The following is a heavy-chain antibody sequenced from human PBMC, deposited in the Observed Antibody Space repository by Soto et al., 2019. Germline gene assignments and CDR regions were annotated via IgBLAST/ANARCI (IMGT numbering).Heavy chain of an antibody. CDR2: IYWDDDK. D-gene: IGHD1-26*01. V-gene: IGHV2-5*02. Sequence: SGPTLVNPTQTLTLTCTFSGFSLSTSGVGVGWIRQPPGKALEWLALIYWDDDKRYSPSLKSRLTITKDTSKNQVVLTMTYMDPVDTATYSCAHRLSGLRLRPYADNWYFDLWGRGTLVTVSS. CDR3: AHRLSGLRLRPYADNWYFDL. CDR1: GFSLSTSGVG. J-gene: IGHJ2*01.